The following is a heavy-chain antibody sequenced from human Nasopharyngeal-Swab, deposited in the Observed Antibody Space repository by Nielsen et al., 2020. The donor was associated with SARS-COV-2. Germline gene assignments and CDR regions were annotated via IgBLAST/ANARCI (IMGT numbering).Heavy chain of an antibody. V-gene: IGHV3-7*01. Sequence: GGSLRLSCAASGFTFSSYWMSWVRQAPGKGLEWVANIKQDGSEKYYVDSVKGRFTISRDNAKNSLYLQMNSLRAEDTAVYYCAREERYCSSTSCYGYYHYMDVWGKGTTVTVSS. CDR2: IKQDGSEK. CDR3: AREERYCSSTSCYGYYHYMDV. D-gene: IGHD2-2*01. J-gene: IGHJ6*03. CDR1: GFTFSSYW.